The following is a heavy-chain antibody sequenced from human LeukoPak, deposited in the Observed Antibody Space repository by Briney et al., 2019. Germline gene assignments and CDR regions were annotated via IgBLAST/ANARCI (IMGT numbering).Heavy chain of an antibody. Sequence: GGSLRLSCAASGFTFSSYAMHWVRQAPGKGLEWVAVISYDGSNKYYADSVKGRFTISRDNSKNTLYLQMNSLRAEDTAAYYCARVVWDYYDSSGYYDTPSSDYWGQGTLVTVSS. V-gene: IGHV3-30-3*01. D-gene: IGHD3-22*01. CDR2: ISYDGSNK. CDR3: ARVVWDYYDSSGYYDTPSSDY. CDR1: GFTFSSYA. J-gene: IGHJ4*02.